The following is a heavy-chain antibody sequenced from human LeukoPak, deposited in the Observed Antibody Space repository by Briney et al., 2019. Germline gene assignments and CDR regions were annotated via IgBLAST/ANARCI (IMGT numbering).Heavy chain of an antibody. V-gene: IGHV3-66*01. D-gene: IGHD3-16*01. CDR2: IYTDGNT. Sequence: PGGSLRLSCAASGFNVRSYYMSWVRQAPGKGLEWVSVIYTDGNTYYAVSVKGRFTISRDNSKNTLYLQMNSLTAADTAVYFCAKALGDWPTTLDYWGRGTLVTVSS. J-gene: IGHJ4*02. CDR1: GFNVRSYY. CDR3: AKALGDWPTTLDY.